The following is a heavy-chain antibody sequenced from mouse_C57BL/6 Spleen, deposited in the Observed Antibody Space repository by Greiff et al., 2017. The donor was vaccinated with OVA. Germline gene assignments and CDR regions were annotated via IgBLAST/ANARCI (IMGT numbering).Heavy chain of an antibody. CDR2: IDPSDSET. Sequence: QVQLQQSGAELVRPGSSVKLSCKASGYTFTSYWMHWVKQRPIQGLEWIGNIDPSDSETHYNQKFKDKATLTVDKSSSTAYMQLSSLTSEDSAVYYCARPLTVVAPGYYAMDYWGQGTSVTVSS. V-gene: IGHV1-52*01. CDR3: ARPLTVVAPGYYAMDY. D-gene: IGHD1-1*01. J-gene: IGHJ4*01. CDR1: GYTFTSYW.